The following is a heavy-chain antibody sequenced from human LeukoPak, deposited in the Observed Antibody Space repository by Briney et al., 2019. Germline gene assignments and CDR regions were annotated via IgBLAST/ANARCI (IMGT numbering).Heavy chain of an antibody. CDR1: GYTLTELS. D-gene: IGHD3-9*01. CDR2: FDPEDGET. Sequence: ASVKVSCKVSGYTLTELSMHWVRQAPGKGLEWMGGFDPEDGETIYAQKFQGRVTMTEDTSTDTAYMELSSLRSEDTAVYYCATHHVQRYFDWQDYWGQRTLVTVSS. V-gene: IGHV1-24*01. CDR3: ATHHVQRYFDWQDY. J-gene: IGHJ4*02.